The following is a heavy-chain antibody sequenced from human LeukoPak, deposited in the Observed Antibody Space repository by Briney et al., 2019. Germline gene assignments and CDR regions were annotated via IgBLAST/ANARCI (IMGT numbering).Heavy chain of an antibody. Sequence: SVKVSCKASGGTFSSYAISWVRQAPGQRLEWMGRIIPIFGTANYAQKFQGRVTITTDESTSTAYMERSSLRSEDTAVYYCAKVSRRELVPAGGTNFDYWGQGTLVTVSS. CDR3: AKVSRRELVPAGGTNFDY. V-gene: IGHV1-69*05. J-gene: IGHJ4*02. CDR1: GGTFSSYA. D-gene: IGHD2-2*01. CDR2: IIPIFGTA.